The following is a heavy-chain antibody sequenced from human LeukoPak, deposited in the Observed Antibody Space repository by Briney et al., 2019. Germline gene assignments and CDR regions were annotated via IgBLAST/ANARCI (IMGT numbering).Heavy chain of an antibody. D-gene: IGHD2-15*01. J-gene: IGHJ6*02. CDR3: ARDAVVVVAATQDYYYYGMDV. CDR2: IVVGSGNT. V-gene: IGHV1-58*01. CDR1: GFTFTSSA. Sequence: TSVKVSCKASGFTFTSSAVQWVRQARGQRLEWIGWIVVGSGNTNYAQKFQERVTITRDMSTSTAYMELRSLRSDDTAVYYCARDAVVVVAATQDYYYYGMDVWGQGTTVTVSS.